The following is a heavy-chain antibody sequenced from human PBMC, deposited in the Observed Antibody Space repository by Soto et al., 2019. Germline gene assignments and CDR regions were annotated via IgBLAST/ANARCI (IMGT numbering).Heavy chain of an antibody. J-gene: IGHJ4*02. V-gene: IGHV4-59*01. CDR3: AREHFDWLSEYYFDY. D-gene: IGHD3-9*01. CDR2: IYYSGST. CDR1: GGSISSYY. Sequence: TSETLSLTCTVSGGSISSYYWSWIRQPPGKGLEWIGYIYYSGSTNYNPSLKSRVTIPVDTSKNQFSLKLSSVTAADTAVYYCAREHFDWLSEYYFDYWGQGTLVTVSS.